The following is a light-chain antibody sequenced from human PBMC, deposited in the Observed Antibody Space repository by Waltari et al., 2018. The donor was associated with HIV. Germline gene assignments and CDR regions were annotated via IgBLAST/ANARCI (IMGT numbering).Light chain of an antibody. CDR3: QQSYTSPPT. J-gene: IGKJ1*01. V-gene: IGKV1-39*01. CDR2: GAY. CDR1: QAIGTY. Sequence: DIQMTPSHSSLSASVGDRVTVTCRASQAIGTYFNWYQQKPGTAPRLLIYGAYNLQSGVPSRFIGSGSGTDFTLIISSLQSEDFATYFCQQSYTSPPTFGQGTRVEV.